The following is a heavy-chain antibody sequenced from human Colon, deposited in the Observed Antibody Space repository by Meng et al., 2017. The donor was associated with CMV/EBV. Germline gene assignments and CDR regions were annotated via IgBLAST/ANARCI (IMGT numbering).Heavy chain of an antibody. J-gene: IGHJ4*02. CDR1: GFTFDDYT. CDR3: AKGTAATTVPDFDY. D-gene: IGHD4-17*01. Sequence: GESLKISCAASGFTFDDYTMNWVRQAPGKGLEWVAVISWDGSSKTYADSVRGRFTVSRDSSNNSLVLQLNSLRTEDTALYFCAKGTAATTVPDFDYWGQGTLVTVSS. CDR2: ISWDGSSK. V-gene: IGHV3-43*01.